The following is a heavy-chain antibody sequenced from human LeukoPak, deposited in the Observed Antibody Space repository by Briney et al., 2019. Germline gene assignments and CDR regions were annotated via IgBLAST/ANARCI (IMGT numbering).Heavy chain of an antibody. CDR1: GFTFSSSA. CDR3: AAPPVAWDRHSSTSSVNDY. D-gene: IGHD2-2*01. V-gene: IGHV3-23*01. J-gene: IGHJ4*02. Sequence: GGSLRLSCVASGFTFSSSAMSWVRQAPGKGLEXXXXXXXGDDRYYTDSVXGXFTISRDNSKNTLYLQMNSLRAEDTAVYYCAAPPVAWDRHSSTSSVNDYWGQGTLVTVSS. CDR2: XXXGDDR.